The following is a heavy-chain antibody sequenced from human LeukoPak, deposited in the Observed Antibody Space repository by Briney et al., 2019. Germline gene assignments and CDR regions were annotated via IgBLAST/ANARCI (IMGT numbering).Heavy chain of an antibody. Sequence: SETLSLTCNVSGGSISNDGYYWSWIRQHPGKGLEWLGYIYYSGSIYYNPSLKSRVTLSVDTSKSQFSLRLSSVTAADTAVYYWARDLTGDQFFDPWGQGTLVTVSS. CDR2: IYYSGSI. J-gene: IGHJ5*02. V-gene: IGHV4-31*03. D-gene: IGHD7-27*01. CDR1: GGSISNDGYY. CDR3: ARDLTGDQFFDP.